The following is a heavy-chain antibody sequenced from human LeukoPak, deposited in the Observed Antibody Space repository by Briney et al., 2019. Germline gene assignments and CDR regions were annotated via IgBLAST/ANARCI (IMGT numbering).Heavy chain of an antibody. CDR1: GFTFSSYA. J-gene: IGHJ3*02. D-gene: IGHD3-10*01. CDR2: VSGSGGST. CDR3: AKDHYYGSVNDAFDI. Sequence: GGSLRLSCAASGFTFSSYAMSWVRQAPGKGLEWVSAVSGSGGSTYYADSVKGRFTISRDNSKNTLYLQMNSLRAEDTAVYYCAKDHYYGSVNDAFDIWGQGTMVTVSS. V-gene: IGHV3-23*01.